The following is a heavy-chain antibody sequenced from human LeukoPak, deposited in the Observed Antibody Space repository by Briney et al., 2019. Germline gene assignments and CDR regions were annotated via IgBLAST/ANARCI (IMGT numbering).Heavy chain of an antibody. J-gene: IGHJ5*02. CDR1: GYTFSNNG. CDR2: ISAYNGNT. CDR3: ARVKLPQGNWFDP. V-gene: IGHV1-18*04. Sequence: ASVKVSCKASGYTFSNNGISWVRQASGQGLEWMGWISAYNGNTNYAQKFQGRVTMTTDTSTTTAYMELRSLRSDDTAVYYCARVKLPQGNWFDPWGQGTLVIVSS. D-gene: IGHD4-23*01.